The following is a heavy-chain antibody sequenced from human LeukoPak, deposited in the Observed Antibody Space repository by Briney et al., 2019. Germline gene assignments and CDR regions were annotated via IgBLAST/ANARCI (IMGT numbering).Heavy chain of an antibody. V-gene: IGHV1-2*02. J-gene: IGHJ3*02. Sequence: ASVKVSCKASGYTFTGYYMHWVRQAPGQGLEWMGWINPNSGGTNYAQKFQGRVTMTRDTSISTAYMELSRLRSDDTAVYYCARDPWLLRYALDIWGQGTMVTVSS. CDR3: ARDPWLLRYALDI. D-gene: IGHD5-12*01. CDR1: GYTFTGYY. CDR2: INPNSGGT.